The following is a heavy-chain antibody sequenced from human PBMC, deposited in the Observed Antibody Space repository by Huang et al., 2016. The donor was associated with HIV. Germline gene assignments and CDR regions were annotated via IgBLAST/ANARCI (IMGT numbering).Heavy chain of an antibody. V-gene: IGHV3-7*01. Sequence: EVQLVESGGGLVQPGGSLRLSCGASGFTFPTYWMTWVRQAPGKGLEWVANINQDGTEKYYVDSVKGRFTISRDNAEKSLYLRMNRLRAEDTAIYYCARDRRDVFDFWGQGTMVTVSS. CDR1: GFTFPTYW. CDR2: INQDGTEK. CDR3: ARDRRDVFDF. J-gene: IGHJ3*01.